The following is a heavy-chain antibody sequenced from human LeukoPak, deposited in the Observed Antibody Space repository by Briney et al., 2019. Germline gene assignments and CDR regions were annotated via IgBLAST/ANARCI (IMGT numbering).Heavy chain of an antibody. CDR1: GYTFTGYY. CDR2: INPKSGGT. V-gene: IGHV1-2*02. Sequence: GASVKVSCKASGYTFTGYYIHWVRQAPGQGLEWMGWINPKSGGTDYAQKFQGRVTMTRDTSISAAYMELSRLRSDDTAVYLCARAKVEGSSYWFDPWGQGTLVTVSS. D-gene: IGHD1-26*01. J-gene: IGHJ5*02. CDR3: ARAKVEGSSYWFDP.